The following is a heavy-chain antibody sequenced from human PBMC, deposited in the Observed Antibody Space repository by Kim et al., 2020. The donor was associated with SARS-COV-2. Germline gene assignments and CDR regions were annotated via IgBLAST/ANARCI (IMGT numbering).Heavy chain of an antibody. CDR3: ARDSAPPDYSSSWYYYYYYMDV. CDR1: GGTFSSYA. D-gene: IGHD6-13*01. V-gene: IGHV1-69*04. Sequence: SVKVSCKASGGTFSSYAISWVRQAPGQGLEWMGRIIPILGIANYAQKFQGRVTITADKSTSTAYMELSSLRSEDTAVYYCARDSAPPDYSSSWYYYYYYMDVWGKGTTVTVSS. J-gene: IGHJ6*03. CDR2: IIPILGIA.